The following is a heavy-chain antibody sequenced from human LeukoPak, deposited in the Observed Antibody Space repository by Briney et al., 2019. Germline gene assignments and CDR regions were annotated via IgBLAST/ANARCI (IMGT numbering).Heavy chain of an antibody. V-gene: IGHV4-59*01. CDR1: GGSISSYY. J-gene: IGHJ4*02. D-gene: IGHD6-13*01. CDR3: ARAPFVAAGTGVVEY. Sequence: SETLSLTCTVSGGSISSYYWSWIRQPPGKGLEWIGYIYYSGSTNYNPSLKSRVTISVDTSKNQFSLKLSSVTAADTAVYYCARAPFVAAGTGVVEYWGRGTLVTVSS. CDR2: IYYSGST.